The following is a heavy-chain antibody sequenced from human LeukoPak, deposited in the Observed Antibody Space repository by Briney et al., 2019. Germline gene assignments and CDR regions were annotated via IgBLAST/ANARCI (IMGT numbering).Heavy chain of an antibody. V-gene: IGHV3-21*01. D-gene: IGHD2-2*01. CDR2: ISSSSSYI. CDR3: ARGLPAATNWFDP. J-gene: IGHJ5*02. Sequence: PGGSLRLSCAASGFTFSSYAMSWVRQAPGKGLEWVSSISSSSSYIYYADSVKGRFTISRDNAKNSLYLQMNSLRAEDTAVYYCARGLPAATNWFDPWGQGTLVTVSS. CDR1: GFTFSSYA.